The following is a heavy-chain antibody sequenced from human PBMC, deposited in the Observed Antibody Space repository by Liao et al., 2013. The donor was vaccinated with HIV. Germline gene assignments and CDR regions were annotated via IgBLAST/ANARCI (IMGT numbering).Heavy chain of an antibody. D-gene: IGHD5-18*01. CDR2: VNDSGST. Sequence: QVQLQQWGAGLVKPSETLSLTCTVSGGSISNNNYYWGWIRQPPGRGWSGLGKVNDSGSTNYNPSLKSRVTISVDTSKNQFSLKVSSVTAADTAVYYCARGRGYTYGRRFDVWGQGTMVIVSS. J-gene: IGHJ3*01. CDR3: ARGRGYTYGRRFDV. CDR1: GGSISNNNYY. V-gene: IGHV4-39*07.